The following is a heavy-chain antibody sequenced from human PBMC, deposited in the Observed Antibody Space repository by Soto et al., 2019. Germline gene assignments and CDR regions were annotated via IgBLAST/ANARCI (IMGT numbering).Heavy chain of an antibody. J-gene: IGHJ1*01. CDR1: GGTFSSYA. D-gene: IGHD6-19*01. CDR3: ARGEGPSGWYFFGHFQH. V-gene: IGHV1-69*12. Sequence: QVQLVQSGAEVKKPGSSVKVSCKASGGTFSSYAISWVRQAPGQGLEWMGGIIPIFGTANYAQKFQGRVTITAEESTSTAYMELSSLRSEDTAVYYCARGEGPSGWYFFGHFQHWGQGTLVTVSS. CDR2: IIPIFGTA.